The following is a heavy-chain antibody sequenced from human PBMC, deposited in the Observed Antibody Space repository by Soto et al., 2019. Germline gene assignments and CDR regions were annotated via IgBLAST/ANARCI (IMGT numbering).Heavy chain of an antibody. CDR3: ARQWGD. Sequence: LSLTCTVSGVSITDNYYSWIRQPPGRGLEWIGYFFYAGSTSYSPSLKSRVTMSGDASKNQFSLKLTPVTAADTALYYCARQWGDWGQGILVTVSS. CDR2: FFYAGST. J-gene: IGHJ4*02. D-gene: IGHD1-26*01. V-gene: IGHV4-59*01. CDR1: GVSITDNY.